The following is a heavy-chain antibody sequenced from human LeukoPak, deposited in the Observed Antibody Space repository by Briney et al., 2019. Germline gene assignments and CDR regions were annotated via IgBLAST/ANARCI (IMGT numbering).Heavy chain of an antibody. V-gene: IGHV4-59*01. CDR2: IYYSGST. CDR3: ARLRRITMVRGVRPETFDY. Sequence: SETLSLTCTVSGGSISSYYWSWIRQPPGKGLEWIGYIYYSGSTNYNPSLKSRVTISVDTSKNQFSLKLSSVTAADTAVYYCARLRRITMVRGVRPETFDYWGQGTLVTVSS. D-gene: IGHD3-10*01. CDR1: GGSISSYY. J-gene: IGHJ4*02.